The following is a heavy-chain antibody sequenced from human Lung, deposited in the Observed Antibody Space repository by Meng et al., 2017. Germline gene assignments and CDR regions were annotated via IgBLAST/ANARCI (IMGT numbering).Heavy chain of an antibody. D-gene: IGHD6-6*01. CDR1: GYPFSSDG. Sequence: TPPASRKVSCMALGYPFSSDGISGVRQAPGKVRECIRLISAYNGNTKYAEKLKRRATMTTSTLSSTALMELRSLRSVDTCVYYCSSSTSIAYSPFDDWGQGTLVTVSS. CDR2: ISAYNGNT. CDR3: SSSTSIAYSPFDD. V-gene: IGHV1-18*01. J-gene: IGHJ4*02.